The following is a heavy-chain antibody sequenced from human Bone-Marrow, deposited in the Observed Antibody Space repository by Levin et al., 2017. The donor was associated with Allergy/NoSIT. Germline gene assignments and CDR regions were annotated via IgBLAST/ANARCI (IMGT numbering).Heavy chain of an antibody. Sequence: PGGSLRLSCAASGFSFSAMGMHWVRQAPGKGLEWVALIWYDGSKEYYADSVKGRFTISRDNSKNTVYLEMNSLRAEDTAVYYCARGSYYDISTGGFDYWGQGTLVTVSS. V-gene: IGHV3-33*01. CDR3: ARGSYYDISTGGFDY. CDR2: IWYDGSKE. D-gene: IGHD3-9*01. J-gene: IGHJ4*02. CDR1: GFSFSAMG.